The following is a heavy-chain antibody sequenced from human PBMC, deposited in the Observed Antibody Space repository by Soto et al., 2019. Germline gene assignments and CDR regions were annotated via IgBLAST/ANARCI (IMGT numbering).Heavy chain of an antibody. CDR1: GGSISSGGYY. Sequence: QVQLQESGPGLVKPSQTLSLTCTVSGGSISSGGYYWSWIRQLPGRGLEWIGCIYYTGSTYYNPSLKSTVTISLDTSQNQFSLKLSSVTAADTAVYYCARQDFWSGYYKGYYFAYWGQGTLVTVSS. V-gene: IGHV4-31*01. CDR2: IYYTGST. CDR3: ARQDFWSGYYKGYYFAY. D-gene: IGHD3-3*01. J-gene: IGHJ4*02.